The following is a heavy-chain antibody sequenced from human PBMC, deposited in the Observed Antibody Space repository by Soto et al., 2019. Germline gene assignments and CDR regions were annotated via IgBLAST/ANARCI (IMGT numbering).Heavy chain of an antibody. D-gene: IGHD6-19*01. V-gene: IGHV4-59*01. CDR1: GGSISSYY. J-gene: IGHJ4*02. CDR3: ARGVAVAGTPFDY. Sequence: TLSLTCTVSGGSISSYYWSWIRQPPGKGLEWIGYIYYSGSTNYNPSLKSRVTISVDTSKNQFSLKLSSVTAADTAVYYCARGVAVAGTPFDYWGQGTLVTVSS. CDR2: IYYSGST.